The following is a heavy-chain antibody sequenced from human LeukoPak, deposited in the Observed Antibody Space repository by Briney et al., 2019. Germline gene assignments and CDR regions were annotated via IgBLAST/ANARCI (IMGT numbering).Heavy chain of an antibody. CDR2: MNPNSGNT. D-gene: IGHD2-21*02. V-gene: IGHV1-8*02. CDR3: RLLSRTGEAKIDY. Sequence: ASVKVSCKASGYTFTSYDINWVRQATGQGLEWMGWMNPNSGNTGYAQKFQGRVTMTEDTSTDTAYMELSSLRSEDTAVYYCRLLSRTGEAKIDYWGQGTLVTVSS. CDR1: GYTFTSYD. J-gene: IGHJ4*02.